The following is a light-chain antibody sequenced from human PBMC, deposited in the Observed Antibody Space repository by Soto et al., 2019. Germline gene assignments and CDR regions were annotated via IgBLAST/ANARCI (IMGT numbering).Light chain of an antibody. J-gene: IGLJ2*01. CDR2: RNN. Sequence: QSVLTQPPSASGTPGQRVTISCSGSSCNIGSNYVYWYQQLPGTAPKLLIYRNNQRPSGVPDRFSGSKSGTSASLAISGLRSEDEADYYCAAWDDSLSGFVVFGGGTKVTVL. V-gene: IGLV1-47*01. CDR3: AAWDDSLSGFVV. CDR1: SCNIGSNY.